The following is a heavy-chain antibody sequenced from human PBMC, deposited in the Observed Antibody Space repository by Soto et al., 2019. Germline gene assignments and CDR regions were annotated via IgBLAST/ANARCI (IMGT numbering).Heavy chain of an antibody. V-gene: IGHV2-5*02. CDR3: AHTGCSSTSCYLPNVSVFDRHPYFDY. CDR1: GFSLSTSGVG. D-gene: IGHD2-2*01. CDR2: IYWDDDK. Sequence: QITLKESGPTLVKPTQTLTLTCTFSGFSLSTSGVGVGWIRQPPGKALEWLALIYWDDDKRYSPSLKSRLTNTKDTSKNQVVLTMTNIDPVDTATYYCAHTGCSSTSCYLPNVSVFDRHPYFDYWGQGTLVTVSS. J-gene: IGHJ4*02.